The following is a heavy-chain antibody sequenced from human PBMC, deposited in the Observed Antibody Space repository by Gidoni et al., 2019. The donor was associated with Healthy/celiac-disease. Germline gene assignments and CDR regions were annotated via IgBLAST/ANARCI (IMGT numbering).Heavy chain of an antibody. D-gene: IGHD3-16*02. CDR1: GFTFSSYA. V-gene: IGHV3-30-3*01. J-gene: IGHJ6*01. CDR2: ISYDGSNK. CDR3: ARDNGANYVWGSYRPRGVYYYG. Sequence: QVQLVESGGGVVQPGRSLRLSCAASGFTFSSYAMHWVRQAPGKGLEWVAVISYDGSNKYYADSVKGRFTISRDNSKNTLYLQMNSLRAEDTAVYYCARDNGANYVWGSYRPRGVYYYG.